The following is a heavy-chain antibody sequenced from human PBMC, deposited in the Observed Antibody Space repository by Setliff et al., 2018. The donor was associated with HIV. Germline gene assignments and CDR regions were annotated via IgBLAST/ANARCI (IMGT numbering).Heavy chain of an antibody. CDR3: ARLSGGMVPNY. D-gene: IGHD3-10*01. J-gene: IGHJ4*02. CDR1: GGSITRTPYY. CDR2: IHHSGTA. Sequence: SETLSLTCTVSGGSITRTPYYWGWIHQPPGKGLEWIGSIHHSGTAYDNPSLKSRVTISVDPSKNQILLRLSSVTAADTAVYYCARLSGGMVPNYWGQGTLVTVS. V-gene: IGHV4-39*01.